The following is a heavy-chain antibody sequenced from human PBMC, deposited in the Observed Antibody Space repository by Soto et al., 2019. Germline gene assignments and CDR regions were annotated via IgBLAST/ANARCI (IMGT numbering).Heavy chain of an antibody. J-gene: IGHJ4*02. CDR1: GGSISKYY. D-gene: IGHD5-18*01. V-gene: IGHV4-59*08. CDR2: IFYIGST. Sequence: KTSETLSLTCTVSGGSISKYYWDWIRQPPGKEVEWIGHIFYIGSTKYNPSLKSRVNLSVDTSKNQFSLTLSSVTAADTAVYYCARTLSGYSYGPFDSWGKGILVTVSS. CDR3: ARTLSGYSYGPFDS.